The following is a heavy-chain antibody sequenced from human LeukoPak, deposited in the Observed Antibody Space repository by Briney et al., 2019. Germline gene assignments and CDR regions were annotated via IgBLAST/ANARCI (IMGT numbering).Heavy chain of an antibody. D-gene: IGHD2-15*01. J-gene: IGHJ3*02. CDR1: GGSISSSSYY. Sequence: SETLSLTCTVSGGSISSSSYYWGWIRQPPGRGLEWIGSIYYSGSTYYNPSLKSRVTISVGTSKNQFSLKLSSVTAADTAVYYCARDGGIGYCSGGSCYGDAFDIWGQGTMVTVSS. V-gene: IGHV4-39*07. CDR3: ARDGGIGYCSGGSCYGDAFDI. CDR2: IYYSGST.